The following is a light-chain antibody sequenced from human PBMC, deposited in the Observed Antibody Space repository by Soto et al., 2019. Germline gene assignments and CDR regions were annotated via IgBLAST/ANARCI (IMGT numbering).Light chain of an antibody. CDR1: SSDVGGYNY. Sequence: QSVLTQPASVSGSPGQSITISCTGTSSDVGGYNYVSWYQQHPGKAPKLMIYDVSNRPSGVSNRFSGSKSGNTASLTISGLQAEDEADYYCSSYTSSSTPGVFGGGT. J-gene: IGLJ2*01. V-gene: IGLV2-14*01. CDR3: SSYTSSSTPGV. CDR2: DVS.